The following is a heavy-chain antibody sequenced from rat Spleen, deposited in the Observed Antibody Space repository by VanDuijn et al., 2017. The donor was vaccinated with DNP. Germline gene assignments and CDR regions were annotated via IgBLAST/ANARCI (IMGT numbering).Heavy chain of an antibody. Sequence: GQLQESGPGLVKPSQSLSLTCSVTGYSITSSYTWNWVRKFPGNKLEWMGYMNSAGSTNYNPSLKSRISITRDTSKNHFFLQVNSVTTEDTATYYCARERQQSPYWYFDFWGPGTMVTVSS. D-gene: IGHD1-1*01. J-gene: IGHJ1*01. CDR2: MNSAGST. CDR1: GYSITSSYT. CDR3: ARERQQSPYWYFDF. V-gene: IGHV3-3*01.